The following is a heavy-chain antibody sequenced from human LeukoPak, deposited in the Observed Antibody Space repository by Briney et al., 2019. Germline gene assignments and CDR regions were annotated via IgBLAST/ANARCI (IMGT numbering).Heavy chain of an antibody. J-gene: IGHJ5*02. CDR1: GFTVSSNY. V-gene: IGHV3-53*01. CDR2: IYSGGST. Sequence: QAGGSLRLSCAASGFTVSSNYMSWVRQAPGKGLEWVSVIYSGGSTYYADSVKGRFTISRDNSKNTLYLQVNSLRAEDTAVYYCARARSDYDSSGFSALDLWGQGTLVTVSS. D-gene: IGHD3-22*01. CDR3: ARARSDYDSSGFSALDL.